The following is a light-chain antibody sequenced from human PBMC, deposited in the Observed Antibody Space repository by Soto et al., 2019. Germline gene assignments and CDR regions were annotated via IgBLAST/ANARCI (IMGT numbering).Light chain of an antibody. Sequence: SYELTQPPSVSVAPEKTARLTCGGDNIGSKRVHWYRQKPSQAPVLVIYYDSDRPSGIPERFSGSNSGNTATLTINRVEAGDEADYYCQVWDITTDHYVFGTGTKVTVL. CDR2: YDS. J-gene: IGLJ1*01. CDR1: NIGSKR. CDR3: QVWDITTDHYV. V-gene: IGLV3-21*04.